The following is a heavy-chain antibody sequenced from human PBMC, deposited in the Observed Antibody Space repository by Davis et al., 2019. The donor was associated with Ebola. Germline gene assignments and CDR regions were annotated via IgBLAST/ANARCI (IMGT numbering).Heavy chain of an antibody. Sequence: GGSLRLSCAASGFTFSSYGMHWVRQAPGKGLEWVAVISYDGSNKYYADSMKGRFTISRDNSKNTLYLQMNSLRAEDTAVYYCAKGTRLQLWGQGTLVTVSS. D-gene: IGHD5-18*01. J-gene: IGHJ4*02. V-gene: IGHV3-30*18. CDR2: ISYDGSNK. CDR1: GFTFSSYG. CDR3: AKGTRLQL.